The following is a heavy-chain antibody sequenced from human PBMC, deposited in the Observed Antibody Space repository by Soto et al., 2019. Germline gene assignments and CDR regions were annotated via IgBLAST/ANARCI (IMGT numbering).Heavy chain of an antibody. CDR1: GYTLTELS. CDR2: FDPEDGET. CDR3: APLVQATTPLYSYYGMDV. V-gene: IGHV1-24*01. D-gene: IGHD1-1*01. Sequence: QVQLVQSGAEVKKPGASVKVSCKVSGYTLTELSMHWVRQAPGKGLEWMGGFDPEDGETIYAQKLQGRVTMTEDTSTDTAHMERSSLRSEDTAVYYCAPLVQATTPLYSYYGMDVWGQGTTVTDSS. J-gene: IGHJ6*02.